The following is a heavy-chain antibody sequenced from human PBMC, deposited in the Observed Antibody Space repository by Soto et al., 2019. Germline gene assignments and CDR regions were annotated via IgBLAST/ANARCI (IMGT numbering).Heavy chain of an antibody. D-gene: IGHD5-12*01. V-gene: IGHV4-4*02. CDR1: GASIGTNNW. CDR2: VYHSGTT. Sequence: LSLTCAVSGASIGTNNWWSWVRQPPGKGLEWIGEVYHSGTTNCNPSLKSRVTISIDKSKNQFSLTLTSMTAADTALYYCAVPGRGDFDYWSQGTLVTVSS. J-gene: IGHJ4*02. CDR3: AVPGRGDFDY.